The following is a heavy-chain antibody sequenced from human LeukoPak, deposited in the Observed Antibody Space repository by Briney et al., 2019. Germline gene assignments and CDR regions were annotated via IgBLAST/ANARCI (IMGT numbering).Heavy chain of an antibody. J-gene: IGHJ6*03. Sequence: GGSLRLSCAASGFTFSSYAMSWVRQAPGKGLEWVSAISGSGGSTYYADSVKGRFTISRDNSKNTLYLQMNSLRAEDTAVYYCAKSGLNDKIVLAAIHYYYYMDVWGKGTTVTVSS. V-gene: IGHV3-23*01. CDR3: AKSGLNDKIVLAAIHYYYYMDV. CDR2: ISGSGGST. D-gene: IGHD2-2*01. CDR1: GFTFSSYA.